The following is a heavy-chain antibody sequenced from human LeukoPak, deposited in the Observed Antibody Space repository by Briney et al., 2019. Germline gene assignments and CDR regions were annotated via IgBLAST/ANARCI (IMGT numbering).Heavy chain of an antibody. J-gene: IGHJ4*02. CDR2: INSDGSST. D-gene: IGHD3-22*01. CDR3: ARVDDSSGYYVVYFDY. Sequence: GGSLRLSCAASGFTFSRYWMHWVRQAPGKGLVWVSRINSDGSSTSYADSVKGRFTISRDSAKNTLYLQMNSLRAEDTAVYYCARVDDSSGYYVVYFDYWGQGTLVTVSS. CDR1: GFTFSRYW. V-gene: IGHV3-74*01.